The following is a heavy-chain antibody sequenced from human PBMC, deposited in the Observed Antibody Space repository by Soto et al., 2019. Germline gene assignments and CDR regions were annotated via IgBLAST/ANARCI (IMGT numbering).Heavy chain of an antibody. CDR3: ARGITVTPYYFDY. CDR1: GGSISSSNW. V-gene: IGHV4-4*02. D-gene: IGHD4-17*01. CDR2: IYHSGST. Sequence: QVQLQESGPGLVNPSGTLSLTCAVSGGSISSSNWWSWVRQPPGKGLEWIGEIYHSGSTNYNPSLKSRVTISVDQAKNQVSLKLSSVTAADTAVYYCARGITVTPYYFDYWGQGTLVTVAS. J-gene: IGHJ4*02.